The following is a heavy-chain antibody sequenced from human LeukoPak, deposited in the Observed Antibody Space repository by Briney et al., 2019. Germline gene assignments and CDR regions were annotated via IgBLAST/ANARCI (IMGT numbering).Heavy chain of an antibody. CDR1: GGSISSYY. V-gene: IGHV4-59*01. Sequence: SETLSLTCTVSGGSISSYYWSWIREPPGKGLEWIGYIYYSGSTNYNPSLKSRVTISVDTSKNQFSLKLSSVTAADTAVYYCARDQPYYYDSSGYAFDIWGQGTMVTVSS. D-gene: IGHD3-22*01. CDR2: IYYSGST. CDR3: ARDQPYYYDSSGYAFDI. J-gene: IGHJ3*02.